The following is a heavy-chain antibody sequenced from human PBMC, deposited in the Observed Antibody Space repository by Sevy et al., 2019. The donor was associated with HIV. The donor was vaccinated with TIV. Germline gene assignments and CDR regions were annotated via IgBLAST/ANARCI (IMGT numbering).Heavy chain of an antibody. CDR3: TTDVPHTGAANALH. CDR1: GLTFRNLW. D-gene: IGHD2-8*02. Sequence: GGSLRLSCAVSGLTFRNLWMSWVRQTPGKGLEWVGRIKSNFNGGTTDYGAPVKGRFTFSRDDSKNTLFLQMDSLRTEDTGVYYCTTDVPHTGAANALHWGQGTLVTVSS. V-gene: IGHV3-15*01. CDR2: IKSNFNGGTT. J-gene: IGHJ4*02.